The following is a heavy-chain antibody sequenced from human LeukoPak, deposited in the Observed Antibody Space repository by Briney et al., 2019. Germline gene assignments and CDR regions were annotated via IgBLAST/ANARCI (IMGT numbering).Heavy chain of an antibody. CDR1: GGSISSYY. V-gene: IGHV4-4*07. CDR3: ARGTMVERDYYYMDV. Sequence: SETLSLTRTVSGGSISSYYWSWIRQPAGKGLEWIGRIYTSGSTNYNPSLKSRVTMSVDTSKNQFSLKLSSVTAADTAVYYCARGTMVERDYYYMDVWGKGTTVTVSS. CDR2: IYTSGST. D-gene: IGHD3-10*01. J-gene: IGHJ6*03.